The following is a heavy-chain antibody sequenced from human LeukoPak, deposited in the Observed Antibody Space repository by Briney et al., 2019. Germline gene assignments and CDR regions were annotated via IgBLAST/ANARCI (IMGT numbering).Heavy chain of an antibody. Sequence: SETLSLTCTVSGGSIRTSSFYWGWIRQPPGKGLEWIGNIHYSGSIYDSPSLRSRVTISVDTSKNQFSLKLSSVTAADTAVYYCAKDGGPGFVVVNAFDIWGQGTMVTVSS. CDR1: GGSIRTSSFY. CDR2: IHYSGSI. V-gene: IGHV4-39*02. J-gene: IGHJ3*02. D-gene: IGHD2-21*01. CDR3: AKDGGPGFVVVNAFDI.